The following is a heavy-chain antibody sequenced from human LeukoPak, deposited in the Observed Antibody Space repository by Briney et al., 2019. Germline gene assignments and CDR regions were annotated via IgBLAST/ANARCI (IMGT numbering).Heavy chain of an antibody. Sequence: ASVKVSXKASGYTFTSYDINWVRQATGQGLEWMGWMNPNSGNTGYAQKFQGRVTITRNTSISTAYMELSSLRSEDTAVYYCARERAPGIAGGNAFDIWGQGTMVTVSS. CDR3: ARERAPGIAGGNAFDI. CDR2: MNPNSGNT. J-gene: IGHJ3*02. D-gene: IGHD6-13*01. CDR1: GYTFTSYD. V-gene: IGHV1-8*03.